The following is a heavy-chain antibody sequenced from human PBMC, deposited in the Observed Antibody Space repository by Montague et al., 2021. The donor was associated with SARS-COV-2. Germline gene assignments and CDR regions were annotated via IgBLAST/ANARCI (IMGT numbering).Heavy chain of an antibody. D-gene: IGHD3-22*01. CDR2: IYYNGST. V-gene: IGHV4-39*01. J-gene: IGHJ3*02. Sequence: SETLSLTCTVSGDSIRSSRYFWSWVRQPPGKGLEWIGSIYYNGSTYSNPTLNSRVTISADTSKNQFSLKLTSVTAADTAVYFCARLPPLCYYDSTQYYYAFDIWGPGTMVTVSS. CDR1: GDSIRSSRYF. CDR3: ARLPPLCYYDSTQYYYAFDI.